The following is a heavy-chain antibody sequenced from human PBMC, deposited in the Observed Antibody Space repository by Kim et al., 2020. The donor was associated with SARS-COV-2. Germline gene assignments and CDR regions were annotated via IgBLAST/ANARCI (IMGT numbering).Heavy chain of an antibody. CDR2: INHSGST. D-gene: IGHD5-18*01. CDR3: ARGPGYSYGSNWFDP. CDR1: GGSFSGYY. Sequence: SETLSLTCAVYGGSFSGYYWSWIRQPPGKGLEWIGEINHSGSTNYNPSLKSRVTISVDTSKNKFSLKLSSVTAADTAVYSCARGPGYSYGSNWFDPWGQGTLVTASS. J-gene: IGHJ5*02. V-gene: IGHV4-34*01.